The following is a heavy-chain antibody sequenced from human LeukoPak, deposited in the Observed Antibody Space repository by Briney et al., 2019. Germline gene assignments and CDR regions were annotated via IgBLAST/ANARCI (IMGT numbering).Heavy chain of an antibody. Sequence: GESLKISCKGSGYTFTGYYVHWVRQAPGQGLEWMGWMNPKSGGTNYAQKFEARVTMNKDTSISTAYMELSRLRFDDTAVYYCARSPDILTGEKFDYWGQGTLVTVSS. CDR1: GYTFTGYY. CDR3: ARSPDILTGEKFDY. J-gene: IGHJ4*02. D-gene: IGHD3-9*01. V-gene: IGHV1-2*02. CDR2: MNPKSGGT.